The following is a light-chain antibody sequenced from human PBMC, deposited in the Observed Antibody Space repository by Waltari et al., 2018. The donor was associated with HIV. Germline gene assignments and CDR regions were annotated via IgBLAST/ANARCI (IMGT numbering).Light chain of an antibody. V-gene: IGKV1-6*02. CDR3: LQDGSFPLT. Sequence: AIQMTQSPSSLSASVGDRVTITCRASQVIGNDLGWYQQKPGQAPKALLYAASSLQTGIPSRFSGSRSGTDFTLTISSLQTEDSATYYCLQDGSFPLTFGPGTKVDV. J-gene: IGKJ3*01. CDR2: AAS. CDR1: QVIGND.